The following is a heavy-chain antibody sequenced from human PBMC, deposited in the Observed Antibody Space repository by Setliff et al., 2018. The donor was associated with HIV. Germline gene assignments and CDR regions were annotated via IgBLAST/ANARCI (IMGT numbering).Heavy chain of an antibody. V-gene: IGHV4-59*11. D-gene: IGHD3-22*01. J-gene: IGHJ4*02. CDR1: GASISNHY. CDR2: IYYTGST. CDR3: ARVGYYDTSFDY. Sequence: SETLSLTCGVSGASISNHYWSWVRQSPGKGLEWIGYIYYTGSTNYNPSLKSRIAILLDTSKNQFSLKLGSVTAADTAVYNCARVGYYDTSFDYWGQGTLVTVSS.